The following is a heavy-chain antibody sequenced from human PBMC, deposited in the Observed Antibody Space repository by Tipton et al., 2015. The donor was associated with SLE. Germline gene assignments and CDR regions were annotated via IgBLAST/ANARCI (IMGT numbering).Heavy chain of an antibody. D-gene: IGHD3-10*01. V-gene: IGHV4-59*11. J-gene: IGHJ4*02. CDR2: IYYSGST. CDR3: ARGGRPDD. Sequence: GLVKPSETLSLTCTVSGGSISSHYWSWVRQPPGKGLEWIGYIYYSGSTNYNPSLKSRVTMSVDTSKNQFSLKLSSVTAADTAVYYCARGGRPDDWGQGTLVTVSS. CDR1: GGSISSHY.